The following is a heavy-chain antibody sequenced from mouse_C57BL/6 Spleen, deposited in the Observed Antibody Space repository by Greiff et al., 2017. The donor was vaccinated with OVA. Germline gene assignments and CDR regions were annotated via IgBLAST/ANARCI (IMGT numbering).Heavy chain of an antibody. CDR3: AIYDYDWFAY. D-gene: IGHD2-4*01. CDR1: GYTFTTYP. J-gene: IGHJ3*01. V-gene: IGHV1-47*01. Sequence: QVQLKESGAELVKPGASVKMSCKASGYTFTTYPIEWMKQNHGKSLEWIGNFHPYNDDTKYNEKFKGKATLTVEKSSSTVYLELSRLTSDDSSVYYCAIYDYDWFAYWGQGTLVTVSA. CDR2: FHPYNDDT.